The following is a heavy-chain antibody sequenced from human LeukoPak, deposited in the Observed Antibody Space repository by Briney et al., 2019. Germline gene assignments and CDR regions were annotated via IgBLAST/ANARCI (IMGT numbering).Heavy chain of an antibody. CDR1: GGSVSGNPVA. CDR2: TYYRSKWYN. V-gene: IGHV6-1*01. J-gene: IGHJ4*02. Sequence: SQTLSLTCAISGGSVSGNPVAWNWIRQSPSRGLEWLGRTYYRSKWYNDYAVSVKGRITINPDTSKNQFSLQLNSVTPEDTAVYYCARAEGSGSYYAWGQGTLVTVSS. CDR3: ARAEGSGSYYA. D-gene: IGHD3-10*01.